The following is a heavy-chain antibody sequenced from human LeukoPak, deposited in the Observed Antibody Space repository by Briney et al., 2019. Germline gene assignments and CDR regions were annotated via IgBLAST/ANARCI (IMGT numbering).Heavy chain of an antibody. J-gene: IGHJ4*02. V-gene: IGHV1-18*01. CDR1: GYTFTTHG. CDR3: ARLYDFWSGYYPHFDY. CDR2: ISGNNGNT. D-gene: IGHD3-3*01. Sequence: ASVTVSFTASGYTFTTHGISWVRQAPGQGPEWMGWISGNNGNTHYAQKFQGRVTMTTETSTSTAYMELKSLRSDDTAVYYCARLYDFWSGYYPHFDYWGQGTLVTVSS.